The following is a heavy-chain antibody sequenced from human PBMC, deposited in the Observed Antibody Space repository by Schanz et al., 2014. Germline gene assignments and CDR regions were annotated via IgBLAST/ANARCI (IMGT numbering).Heavy chain of an antibody. CDR1: GFTFSSYA. CDR3: ARNRGSGGQNWYFDL. J-gene: IGHJ2*01. D-gene: IGHD1-26*01. CDR2: ISGSGGST. V-gene: IGHV3-23*01. Sequence: EMQLLESGGGLAQPGGSLRLSCAASGFTFSSYAMSWVRQAPGKGLEWVSAISGSGGSTYYADSVKGRFTISRDNSKNTLYLQMNSLRAEDTAVYYCARNRGSGGQNWYFDLWGRGTLVTVSS.